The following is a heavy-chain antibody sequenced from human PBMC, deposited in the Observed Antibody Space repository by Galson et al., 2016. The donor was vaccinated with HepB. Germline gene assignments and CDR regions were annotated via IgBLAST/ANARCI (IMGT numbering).Heavy chain of an antibody. V-gene: IGHV3-30*18. CDR1: QFTFRDYA. CDR2: ISYNGRSD. J-gene: IGHJ4*02. D-gene: IGHD3-22*01. Sequence: SLRLSCAGSQFTFRDYAIHWVRQAPGKGLEWVAIISYNGRSDYYSDSVKGRFTISRDNSKNTLFLQINSLRADDTAVYFCAKGSDYYDSRSLNYWGQGTPVTVSS. CDR3: AKGSDYYDSRSLNY.